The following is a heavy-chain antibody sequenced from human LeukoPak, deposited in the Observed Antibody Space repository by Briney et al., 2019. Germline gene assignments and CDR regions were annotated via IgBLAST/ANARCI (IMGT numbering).Heavy chain of an antibody. Sequence: GASVTVSCKASGYTFTSYYMHWVRQAPGQGLEWMGIINPSGGSTSYAQKFQGRVTMTRDTSTSTVYMELSSLRSEDTAVYYCARDYPPVADYGGNSAAFDIWGQGTMVTVSS. J-gene: IGHJ3*02. D-gene: IGHD4-23*01. CDR2: INPSGGST. CDR1: GYTFTSYY. V-gene: IGHV1-46*01. CDR3: ARDYPPVADYGGNSAAFDI.